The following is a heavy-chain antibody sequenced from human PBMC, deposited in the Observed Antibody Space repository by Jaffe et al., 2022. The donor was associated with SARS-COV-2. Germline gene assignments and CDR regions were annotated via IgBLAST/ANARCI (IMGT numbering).Heavy chain of an antibody. Sequence: QVQLQQSGPGLVKPSQTLSLTCAISGDSVSSDSAAWNWIRQSPSRGLEWLARTYYRSKWYNDYAVSVRSRINIKPDTSKNQLSLQLFSVTPEDTAVYYCARAGISAAGSDYWGQGTLVTVSS. V-gene: IGHV6-1*01. J-gene: IGHJ4*02. D-gene: IGHD6-13*01. CDR3: ARAGISAAGSDY. CDR2: TYYRSKWYN. CDR1: GDSVSSDSAA.